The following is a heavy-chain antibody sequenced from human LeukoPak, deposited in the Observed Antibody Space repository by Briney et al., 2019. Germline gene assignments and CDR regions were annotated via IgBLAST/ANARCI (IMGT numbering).Heavy chain of an antibody. D-gene: IGHD3-10*01. CDR3: ARQGDGGYSYGNFDS. CDR1: GGSISSSGYY. V-gene: IGHV4-39*01. Sequence: SETLSLTCTVSGGSISSSGYYWGWIPEPPGKGLEWIGSIYYSGATYYSPSFKSRVTISLDTSENQFSLKLNSVTAADTAVYYCARQGDGGYSYGNFDSWGQGTLVTVSS. CDR2: IYYSGAT. J-gene: IGHJ4*02.